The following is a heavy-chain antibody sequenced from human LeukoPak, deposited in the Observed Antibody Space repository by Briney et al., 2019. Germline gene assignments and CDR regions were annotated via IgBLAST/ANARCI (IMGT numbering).Heavy chain of an antibody. CDR3: AKDNQAGLLWFGELSSGMDV. CDR1: GFSISLYT. V-gene: IGHV3-30*18. D-gene: IGHD3-10*01. Sequence: GGSLRLSCEASGFSISLYTMNWVRQAPGKGLEWVAVISYDGSNKYYADSVKGRFTISRDNSKNTLYLQMNSLRAEDTAVYYCAKDNQAGLLWFGELSSGMDVWGQGTTVTVSS. J-gene: IGHJ6*02. CDR2: ISYDGSNK.